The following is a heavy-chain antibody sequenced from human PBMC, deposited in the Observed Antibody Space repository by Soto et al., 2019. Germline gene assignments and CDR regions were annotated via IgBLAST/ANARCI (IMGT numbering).Heavy chain of an antibody. J-gene: IGHJ5*02. CDR2: ISESGDNT. D-gene: IGHD5-12*01. Sequence: EVQLLESGGGSVQPGGSLRLSCAAYGFTFSSYAMTWARQAPGKGLEWVSGISESGDNTYYADSVKGRFSISRDDSKNTLYLQMNSLRVEDTAVYYCTRGRGYGVPFDPWGQGTLVTVSS. V-gene: IGHV3-23*01. CDR1: GFTFSSYA. CDR3: TRGRGYGVPFDP.